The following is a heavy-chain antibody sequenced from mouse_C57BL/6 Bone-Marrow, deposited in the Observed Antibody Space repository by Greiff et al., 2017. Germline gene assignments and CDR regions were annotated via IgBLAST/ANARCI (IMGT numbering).Heavy chain of an antibody. CDR3: ERVEFDCSSRDWYFDV. J-gene: IGHJ1*03. D-gene: IGHD1-1*01. CDR2: IYPRDGST. V-gene: IGHV1-85*01. Sequence: QVQLHQSGPELVKPGASVKLSCKASGYTFTSYDINWVKQRPGQGLEWIGWIYPRDGSTKYNEKFKGKATLTVDTSSSTAYMEINSLTSEDSAVFFGERVEFDCSSRDWYFDVWGTGTTVTVSS. CDR1: GYTFTSYD.